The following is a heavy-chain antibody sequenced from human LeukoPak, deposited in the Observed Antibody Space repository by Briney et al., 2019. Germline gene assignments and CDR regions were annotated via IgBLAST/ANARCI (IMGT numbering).Heavy chain of an antibody. D-gene: IGHD6-19*01. CDR1: EFTFSSYW. CDR3: ARVASDRYGDAFDV. CDR2: IKRDGSEK. Sequence: GGSLRLSCAASEFTFSSYWMSWVRQAPGKGLEWVVNIKRDGSEKYYVDSVKGRFTISRDNVKKSLHLQMNSLRAEDTALYYCARVASDRYGDAFDVWGQGTMVTVSS. J-gene: IGHJ3*01. V-gene: IGHV3-7*04.